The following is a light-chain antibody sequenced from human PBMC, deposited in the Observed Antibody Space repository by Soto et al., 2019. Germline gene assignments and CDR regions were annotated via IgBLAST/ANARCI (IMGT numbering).Light chain of an antibody. CDR3: MQALQTPWT. V-gene: IGKV2-28*01. Sequence: DIVMTQSPLSLPVTPGEPASISCRSSQSLLHSNGYNYLDWYLQKPGQSPQLLIYLGSNRASGVPDRFSGSASGTDFTLKISRVEAEDVGVYYCMQALQTPWTLGQGTKVDIK. CDR1: QSLLHSNGYNY. J-gene: IGKJ1*01. CDR2: LGS.